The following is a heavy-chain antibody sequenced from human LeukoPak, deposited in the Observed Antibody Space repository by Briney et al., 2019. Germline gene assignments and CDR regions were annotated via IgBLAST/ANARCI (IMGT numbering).Heavy chain of an antibody. CDR1: GLSVSNNY. Sequence: GGSLRLSCAASGLSVSNNYMSWVRQAPGTGLEWVSTIYSGGSTYYADSVKGRFTISRDNSKNTVYLQMNTLRAEDTAVYYCARGLTFGSGTYYNYFDYWGQGALVTVSS. D-gene: IGHD3-10*01. V-gene: IGHV3-66*01. J-gene: IGHJ4*02. CDR2: IYSGGST. CDR3: ARGLTFGSGTYYNYFDY.